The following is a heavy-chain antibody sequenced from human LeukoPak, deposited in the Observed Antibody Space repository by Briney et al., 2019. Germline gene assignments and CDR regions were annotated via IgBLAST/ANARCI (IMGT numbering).Heavy chain of an antibody. CDR3: ARLAYCSNDVCYSNYYYSMDV. CDR2: IYPDDSVT. V-gene: IGHV5-51*01. J-gene: IGHJ6*03. D-gene: IGHD2-8*01. Sequence: GESLKISCKGSGYTFSSYWIGWVRQMPGKGLELMGIIYPDDSVTRYSPSFQGQVTISAVKSISTAYLQWSSLKASDTAMYYCARLAYCSNDVCYSNYYYSMDVWGKGTTVTVSS. CDR1: GYTFSSYW.